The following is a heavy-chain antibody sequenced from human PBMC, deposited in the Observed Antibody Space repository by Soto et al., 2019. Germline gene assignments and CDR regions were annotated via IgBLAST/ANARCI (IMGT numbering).Heavy chain of an antibody. V-gene: IGHV3-30*18. CDR2: TSYDGNHK. Sequence: QVQLVESGGGVVQPGRSLGLSCAVSGLTFSRFGMHWFRQAPGKGLEWVALTSYDGNHKYYADSVKGRFTISRDISRSTLYLQMNSLRAEDTAVYYCAKDRAGYSRGLDVWGQGTTVTVSS. J-gene: IGHJ6*02. CDR1: GLTFSRFG. CDR3: AKDRAGYSRGLDV. D-gene: IGHD1-26*01.